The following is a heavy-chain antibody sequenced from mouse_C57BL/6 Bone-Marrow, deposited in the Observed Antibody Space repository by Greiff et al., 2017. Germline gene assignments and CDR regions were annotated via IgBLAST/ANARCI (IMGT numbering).Heavy chain of an antibody. CDR1: GYTFTEYT. CDR2: FYPGSGSI. V-gene: IGHV1-62-2*01. J-gene: IGHJ2*01. Sequence: VQLQESGAELVKPGASVKLSCKASGYTFTEYTIHWVKQRSGQGLEWIGWFYPGSGSIKYNEKFKDKATLTADKSSSTVYMELSRLTSEDSAVYFCARHEIYYYGSSVCFDYWGQGTTLTVSA. CDR3: ARHEIYYYGSSVCFDY. D-gene: IGHD1-1*01.